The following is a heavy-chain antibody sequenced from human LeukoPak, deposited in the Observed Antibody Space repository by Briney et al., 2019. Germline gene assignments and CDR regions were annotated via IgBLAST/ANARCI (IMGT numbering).Heavy chain of an antibody. D-gene: IGHD3-16*02. V-gene: IGHV3-23*01. CDR2: ISGSGGST. Sequence: GGSLRLSCAASGFTFSSYAMSWVRQAPGKGLEWVSAISGSGGSTYYADSVKGRFTISRDNSKNALYLQMNSLRAEDTAVYYCATLSDYVWGSYRFFDYWGQGTLVTVSS. J-gene: IGHJ4*02. CDR1: GFTFSSYA. CDR3: ATLSDYVWGSYRFFDY.